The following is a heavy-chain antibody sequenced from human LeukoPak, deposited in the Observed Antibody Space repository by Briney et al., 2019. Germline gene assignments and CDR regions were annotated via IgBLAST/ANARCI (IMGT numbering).Heavy chain of an antibody. V-gene: IGHV1-2*06. J-gene: IGHJ4*02. CDR2: INPNSGGT. D-gene: IGHD6-13*01. CDR1: GYTFTGYY. CDR3: AGDLGIAAAGTSLIDY. Sequence: ASVKVSCKASGYTFTGYYMHWVRQAPGQGLEWMGRINPNSGGTNYAQKFQGGVTMTTDTSISTAYMELSRLRSDDTAVYYCAGDLGIAAAGTSLIDYWGQGTLVTVSS.